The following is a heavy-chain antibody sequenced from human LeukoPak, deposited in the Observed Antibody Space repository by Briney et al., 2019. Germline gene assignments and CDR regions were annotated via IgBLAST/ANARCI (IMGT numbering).Heavy chain of an antibody. CDR1: GYTLTELS. D-gene: IGHD1-26*01. CDR3: ATAKGGYGRWFDP. V-gene: IGHV1-24*01. J-gene: IGHJ5*02. Sequence: GASVKVSCKVSGYTLTELSMHWVRQAPGKGLEWMGGLDPEDGETIYARKFQGRVTMTEDTSTDTAYMELSSLRSEDTAVYYCATAKGGYGRWFDPWGQGTLVTVSS. CDR2: LDPEDGET.